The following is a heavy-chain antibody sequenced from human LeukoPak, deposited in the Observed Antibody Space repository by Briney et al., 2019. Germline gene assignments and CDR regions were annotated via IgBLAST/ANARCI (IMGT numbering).Heavy chain of an antibody. CDR1: GFNFNTYS. Sequence: GGSLRLSCEASGFNFNTYSMAWVRQAPGKGLEWVSIISRASESIFYADSVKGRFTISRDNAKNSLYLQMNSLRAEDTAVYYCAKDLHKTASFGVVITRSYYYYMDVWGKGTTVTVSS. CDR2: ISRASESI. J-gene: IGHJ6*03. CDR3: AKDLHKTASFGVVITRSYYYYMDV. D-gene: IGHD3-3*01. V-gene: IGHV3-21*04.